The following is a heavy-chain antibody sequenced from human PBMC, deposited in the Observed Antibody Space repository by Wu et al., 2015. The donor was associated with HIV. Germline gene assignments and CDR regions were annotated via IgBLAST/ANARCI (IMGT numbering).Heavy chain of an antibody. D-gene: IGHD4-17*01. Sequence: QVQLVQSGAEVKKPGASVKVSCKASGYTFSSHYIHWVRQAPGQGLQWMAWITPNSGGTNSAQMFQGRVTMARDTSIATAYLELSRLRSDDTAVYYCARDRPGDYVAYWGQGTLVTVSS. CDR3: ARDRPGDYVAY. CDR1: GYTFSSHY. V-gene: IGHV1-2*02. CDR2: ITPNSGGT. J-gene: IGHJ4*02.